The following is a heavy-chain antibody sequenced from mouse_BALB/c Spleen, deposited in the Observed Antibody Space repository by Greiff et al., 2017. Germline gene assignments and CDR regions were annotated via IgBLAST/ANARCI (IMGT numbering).Heavy chain of an antibody. V-gene: IGHV1-5*01. CDR3: TFGSSYDYCDY. J-gene: IGHJ2*01. Sequence: EVQLQESGTVLARPGASVKMSCKASGYTFTSYWMHWVKQRPGQGLEWIGAIYPGNSDTSYNQKFKGKAKLTAVTSTSTAYMELSSLTNEDSAVYYCTFGSSYDYCDYWGQGTTLTVSS. CDR1: GYTFTSYW. D-gene: IGHD1-1*01. CDR2: IYPGNSDT.